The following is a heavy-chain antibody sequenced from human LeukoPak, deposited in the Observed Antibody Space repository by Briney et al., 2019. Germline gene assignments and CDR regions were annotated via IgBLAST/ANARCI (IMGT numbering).Heavy chain of an antibody. Sequence: PGRSLRLSCAASGFTFSSYGMHWVRQAPGKGLEWVAVISYDGSNKYYADSVKGRFNISRDNSKNTLYLQMNSLRAEDTAVYYCAKASGYSYGLFDSWGPGTLVTVSS. CDR1: GFTFSSYG. CDR2: ISYDGSNK. D-gene: IGHD5-18*01. V-gene: IGHV3-30*18. CDR3: AKASGYSYGLFDS. J-gene: IGHJ4*02.